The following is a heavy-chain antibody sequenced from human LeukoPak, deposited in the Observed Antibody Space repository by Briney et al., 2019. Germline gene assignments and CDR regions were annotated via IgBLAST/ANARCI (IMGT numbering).Heavy chain of an antibody. V-gene: IGHV1-69*04. Sequence: SVKVSCKASGGTFSSYAISWVRQAPGQGLEWMGRIILIFGITNYAQKFQGRVTITADKSTSTAYMELSSLRSEDTAVYYCAREKEMGYSSGYNWFDPSGQGTLVSASS. CDR1: GGTFSSYA. CDR2: IILIFGIT. J-gene: IGHJ5*02. CDR3: AREKEMGYSSGYNWFDP. D-gene: IGHD3-22*01.